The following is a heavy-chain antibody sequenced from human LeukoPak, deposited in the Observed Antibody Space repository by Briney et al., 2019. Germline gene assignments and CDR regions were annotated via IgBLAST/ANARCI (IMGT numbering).Heavy chain of an antibody. CDR1: GYTFTGYY. CDR3: ARGNGYYYGSGSYYNSYQYNWFDP. CDR2: INPNSGGT. J-gene: IGHJ5*02. V-gene: IGHV1-2*02. Sequence: ASVKVSCKASGYTFTGYYMHLVRQAPGQGLEWMGWINPNSGGTNYAQKFQGRVTMTRDTSISTAYMELSRLRSDDTAVYYCARGNGYYYGSGSYYNSYQYNWFDPWGRGTLVTASS. D-gene: IGHD3-10*01.